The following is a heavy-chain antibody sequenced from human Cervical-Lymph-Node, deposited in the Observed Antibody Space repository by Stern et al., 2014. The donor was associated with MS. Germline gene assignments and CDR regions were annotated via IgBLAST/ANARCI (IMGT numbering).Heavy chain of an antibody. J-gene: IGHJ6*02. D-gene: IGHD5-18*01. CDR3: ARAYVDTATFYYYGMDV. V-gene: IGHV4-61*01. CDR1: GGSVSSGSYY. CDR2: IYYSGST. Sequence: VQLVESGPGLVKPSETLSLTCTVSGGSVSSGSYYWSWIRQPPGKGLEWIGYIYYSGSTNYNPSLKSRVTISVDTSKNQFSLKLSSVTAADTAVYYCARAYVDTATFYYYGMDVWGQGTTVTVSS.